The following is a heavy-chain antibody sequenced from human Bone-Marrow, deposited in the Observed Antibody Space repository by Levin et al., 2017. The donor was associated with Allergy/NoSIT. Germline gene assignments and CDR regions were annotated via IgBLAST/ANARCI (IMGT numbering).Heavy chain of an antibody. V-gene: IGHV1-69*01. CDR1: GGIFRNYA. CDR2: IIPIFATT. CDR3: ARDWRGLGDYSNF. D-gene: IGHD4-17*01. Sequence: KISCKTSGGIFRNYAISWVRQAPGRGLEWMGEIIPIFATTHYAQRFQGRVTITADESTNTVYLDVSSLRSDDTAVYFCARDWRGLGDYSNFWGQGTLVTVSS. J-gene: IGHJ4*02.